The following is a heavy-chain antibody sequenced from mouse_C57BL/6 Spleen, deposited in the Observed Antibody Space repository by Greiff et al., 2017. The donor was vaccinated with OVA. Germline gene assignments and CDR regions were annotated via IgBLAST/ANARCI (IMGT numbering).Heavy chain of an antibody. J-gene: IGHJ2*01. CDR3: AREGIVICDY. Sequence: DVKLVESGGGLVKPGGSLKLSCAASGFTFSDYGMHWVRQAPEKGLEWVAYISSGSSTIYYADTVKGRFTISRDNAKNTLFLQMTSLRSEDTAMYYCAREGIVICDYWGQGTTLTVSS. CDR2: ISSGSSTI. D-gene: IGHD2-5*01. CDR1: GFTFSDYG. V-gene: IGHV5-17*01.